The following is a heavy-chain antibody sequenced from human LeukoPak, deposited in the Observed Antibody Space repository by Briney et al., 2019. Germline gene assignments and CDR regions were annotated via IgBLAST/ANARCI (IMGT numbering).Heavy chain of an antibody. CDR2: INPNSGGT. J-gene: IGHJ4*02. Sequence: ASVNVSCKASGYTFTGYYIHWLRQAPGQGLEWMGWINPNSGGTNYAQKFQRRVTMTRDTSISTAYMELSRLRSDDTAVYYCASRPDVGATADYWGQGTLVTVSS. D-gene: IGHD1-26*01. V-gene: IGHV1-2*02. CDR3: ASRPDVGATADY. CDR1: GYTFTGYY.